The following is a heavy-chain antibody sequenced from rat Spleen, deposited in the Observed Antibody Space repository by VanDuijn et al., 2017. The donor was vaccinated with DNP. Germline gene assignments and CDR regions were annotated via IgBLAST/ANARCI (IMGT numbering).Heavy chain of an antibody. Sequence: EVQLVESGGGLVQPGRSLKLSCAASGFTFSNYYMAWVRQAPTKGLEWVAYISYDGGITNYGDSVWGRFTISRDDGESTLYLQMNSLRSEDTATYYCARQSAIYYYGYVPTYFDYWGQGVMVTVSS. J-gene: IGHJ2*01. CDR1: GFTFSNYY. CDR3: ARQSAIYYYGYVPTYFDY. D-gene: IGHD1-12*01. V-gene: IGHV5-22*01. CDR2: ISYDGGIT.